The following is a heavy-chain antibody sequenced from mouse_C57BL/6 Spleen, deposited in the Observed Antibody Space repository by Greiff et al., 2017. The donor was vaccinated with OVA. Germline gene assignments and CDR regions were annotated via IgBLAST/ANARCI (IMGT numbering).Heavy chain of an antibody. Sequence: QVQLKQSGAELMKPGASVKLSCKATGYTFTGYWIEWVKQRPGHGLEWIGEILPGSGSTNYNEKFKGKATLTADTSSNTAYMQRSSLTTEDSAIYYCARKEDDYDGDYWGKGTTLTGSS. J-gene: IGHJ2*01. V-gene: IGHV1-9*01. CDR2: ILPGSGST. CDR1: GYTFTGYW. D-gene: IGHD2-4*01. CDR3: ARKEDDYDGDY.